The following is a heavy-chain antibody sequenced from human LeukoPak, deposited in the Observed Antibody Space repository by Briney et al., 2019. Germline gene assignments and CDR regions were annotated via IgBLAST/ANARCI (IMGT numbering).Heavy chain of an antibody. D-gene: IGHD2-2*01. CDR3: ARSLSTAGIDY. Sequence: PSETLSLTCAVSGYSISTGRYWGGIRQPPGKGLEWIGSIYHSGSTYYNPSLKSRVTISVDTSKNHFSLTLRSVTAADTAVYYCARSLSTAGIDYWGQGTLVTVSS. V-gene: IGHV4-38-2*01. CDR2: IYHSGST. CDR1: GYSISTGRY. J-gene: IGHJ4*02.